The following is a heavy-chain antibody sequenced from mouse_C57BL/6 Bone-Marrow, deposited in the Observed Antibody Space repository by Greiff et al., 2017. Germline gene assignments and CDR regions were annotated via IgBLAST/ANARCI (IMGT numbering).Heavy chain of an antibody. J-gene: IGHJ1*03. D-gene: IGHD1-1*01. CDR3: AKDYYGSSDWYFDV. CDR1: GYTFTSYW. V-gene: IGHV1-69*01. CDR2: IDPSDSYT. Sequence: VQLQQPGAELVMPGASVKLSCKASGYTFTSYWMHWVKQRPGQGLEWIGEIDPSDSYTNSNQKFKGKSTLTVDKSSSTAYMQLSSLTPEDSAVYYCAKDYYGSSDWYFDVWGTGTTVTVSS.